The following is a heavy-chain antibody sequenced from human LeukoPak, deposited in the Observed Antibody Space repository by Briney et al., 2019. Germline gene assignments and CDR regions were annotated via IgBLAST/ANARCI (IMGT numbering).Heavy chain of an antibody. Sequence: GGSPRLSCAASGFTFSSYWMHWVRQAPGKGLVWVVRINSDGSSTSYADSVKGRFTISRDNAKNSLYLQMNSLRAEDTAFYYCARGGYSYGDDRGAFDYWGQGTLVTVSS. CDR1: GFTFSSYW. J-gene: IGHJ4*02. D-gene: IGHD5-18*01. CDR3: ARGGYSYGDDRGAFDY. CDR2: INSDGSST. V-gene: IGHV3-74*01.